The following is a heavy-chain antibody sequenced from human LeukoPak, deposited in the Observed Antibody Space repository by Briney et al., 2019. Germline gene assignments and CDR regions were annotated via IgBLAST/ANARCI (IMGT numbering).Heavy chain of an antibody. CDR3: AGGTSCSF. D-gene: IGHD2-2*01. CDR2: IKYDGSYT. V-gene: IGHV3-74*01. Sequence: PGGSLRLSCATSGFTLSLAWMHWVRQAPGKGLEWVSRIKYDGSYTNYADSVKGRFTISRDNARNTLSLHMISLRAEDTAVYYCAGGTSCSFWGQGTLVTVSS. CDR1: GFTLSLAW. J-gene: IGHJ4*02.